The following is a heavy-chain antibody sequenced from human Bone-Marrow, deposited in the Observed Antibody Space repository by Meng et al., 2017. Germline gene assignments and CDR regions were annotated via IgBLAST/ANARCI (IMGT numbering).Heavy chain of an antibody. CDR3: ARDRSGSYYSPPSLDYYGMDV. J-gene: IGHJ6*02. CDR1: GGSISSYY. D-gene: IGHD1-26*01. CDR2: IYTSGST. Sequence: SETLSLICTVSGGSISSYYWSWIRQPAGKGLEWIGRIYTSGSTNYNPSLKSRVTMSVDTSKNQFSLKLSSVTAADTAVYYCARDRSGSYYSPPSLDYYGMDVWGQGTTVTVSS. V-gene: IGHV4-4*07.